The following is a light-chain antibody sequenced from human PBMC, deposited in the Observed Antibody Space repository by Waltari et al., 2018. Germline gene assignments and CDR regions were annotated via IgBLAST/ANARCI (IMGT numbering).Light chain of an antibody. J-gene: IGKJ1*01. CDR3: QQYYSHPPT. CDR2: AAS. V-gene: IGKV1-8*01. CDR1: QGISSY. Sequence: AIRITQSPSSLSASTGDRVTITCRASQGISSYLAWYQQKPGKAPKFLIYAASTLQSGVPARFRGSGSGTDFTLTISCLQSEDFASYYCQQYYSHPPTFGQGTKVENK.